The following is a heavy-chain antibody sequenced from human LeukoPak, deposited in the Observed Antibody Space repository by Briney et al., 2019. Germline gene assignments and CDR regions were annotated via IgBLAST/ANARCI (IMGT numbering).Heavy chain of an antibody. CDR3: ARGRYSGYDWGSSGYYYMDV. J-gene: IGHJ6*03. CDR1: GYTFTSYD. V-gene: IGHV1-8*01. Sequence: ASVKVSCKASGYTFTSYDINWVRQATGQGLEWMGWMNPNSGNTGYAQKFQGRVTITRNTSISTAYMELSSLRSEDAAVYYCARGRYSGYDWGSSGYYYMDVWGKGTTVTVSS. CDR2: MNPNSGNT. D-gene: IGHD5-12*01.